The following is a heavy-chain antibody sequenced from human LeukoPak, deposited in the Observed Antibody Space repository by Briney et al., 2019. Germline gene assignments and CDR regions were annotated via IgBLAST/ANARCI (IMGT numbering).Heavy chain of an antibody. CDR2: ISAYNGNT. Sequence: ASVKVSCKASGYTFTSYGISWVRQAPGQGLEWMGWISAYNGNTNYAQKLQGRVTMTTDTSTSTAYMELRSLRSDDTAVYYCARDQFRQQWLVGFGYWGQGTLVTVSS. D-gene: IGHD6-19*01. CDR1: GYTFTSYG. J-gene: IGHJ4*02. CDR3: ARDQFRQQWLVGFGY. V-gene: IGHV1-18*01.